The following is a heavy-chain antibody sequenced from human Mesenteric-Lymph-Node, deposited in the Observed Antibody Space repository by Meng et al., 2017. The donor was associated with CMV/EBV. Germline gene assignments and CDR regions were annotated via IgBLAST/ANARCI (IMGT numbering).Heavy chain of an antibody. J-gene: IGHJ4*02. Sequence: GESLKISCVASGLIFNKYGIHWLRQAPGKGLEWLSFIDVDGQRRYNGDTVKARFVVFKDRSKNTVVLQMNSLRVEDTAVYYCVGHHGGPRDGVRLVWGQGTLVTVSS. CDR1: GLIFNKYG. CDR3: VGHHGGPRDGVRLV. V-gene: IGHV3-30*02. CDR2: IDVDGQRR. D-gene: IGHD3-10*01.